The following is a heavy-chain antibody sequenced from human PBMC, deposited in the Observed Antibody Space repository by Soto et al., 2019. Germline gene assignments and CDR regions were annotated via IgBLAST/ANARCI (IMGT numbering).Heavy chain of an antibody. D-gene: IGHD3-22*01. CDR3: ASDPHADSSAYWSYNWFDP. CDR1: GFTFSSYS. CDR2: ISSSSSTI. Sequence: TGGSLRLSCAASGFTFSSYSMNWVRQAPGKGLEWVSYISSSSSTIYYADSVKGRFTISRDNAKNSLYLQMNSLRDEDTAVYYCASDPHADSSAYWSYNWFDPWGQGTLVTVSS. J-gene: IGHJ5*02. V-gene: IGHV3-48*02.